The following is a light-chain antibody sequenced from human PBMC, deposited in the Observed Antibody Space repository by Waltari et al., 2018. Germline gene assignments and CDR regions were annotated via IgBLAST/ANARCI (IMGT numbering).Light chain of an antibody. J-gene: IGKJ1*01. Sequence: DIQMTQSPSSVSASVGDKVTITCRASQCIATWLAWYQQKPGKAPKVLIYGASTLLTGVPSRFSGSGSGTEFTLTITGLQPEDFATYFCQQGNSFPPTFGQGTRVEV. CDR2: GAS. CDR1: QCIATW. V-gene: IGKV1-12*01. CDR3: QQGNSFPPT.